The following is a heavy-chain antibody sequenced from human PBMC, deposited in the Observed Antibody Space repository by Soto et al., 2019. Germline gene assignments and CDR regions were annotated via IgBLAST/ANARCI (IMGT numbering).Heavy chain of an antibody. CDR3: AREMPGIAAAGPFQH. D-gene: IGHD6-13*01. J-gene: IGHJ1*01. CDR2: IYYSGST. V-gene: IGHV4-59*12. Sequence: QVQLQESGPGLVKPSETLSLTCTVSGGSISSYYWSWIRQPPGKGLEWLGYIYYSGSTNYNPSLKSLVTIAVDTSKNQFSLKLSAVTAADTAVYYCAREMPGIAAAGPFQHWGQGTLVTVSS. CDR1: GGSISSYY.